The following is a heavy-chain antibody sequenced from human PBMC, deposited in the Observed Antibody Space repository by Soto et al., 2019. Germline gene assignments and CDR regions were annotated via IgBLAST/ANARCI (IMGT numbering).Heavy chain of an antibody. CDR1: GFTFSNYG. Sequence: GGSPRLSCAASGFTFSNYGMSWVRQAPGKGLEWVSALPEIGTNTYYADSVKGRFTISRDNSKNTLFLQINNLRAGDTAVYYCAKKSGVGATWYLDYWGQGTLVTVSS. V-gene: IGHV3-23*01. CDR2: LPEIGTNT. J-gene: IGHJ4*02. CDR3: AKKSGVGATWYLDY. D-gene: IGHD1-26*01.